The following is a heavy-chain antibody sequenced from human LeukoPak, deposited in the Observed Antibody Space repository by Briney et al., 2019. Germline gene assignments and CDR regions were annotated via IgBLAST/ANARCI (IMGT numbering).Heavy chain of an antibody. Sequence: PSETLSLTCAVYGGSFSGYYWSWIRQPPGKGLEWTGEINHSGSTNYNPSLKSRVTISVDTSKNQFSLKLSSVTAADTAVYYCARGRWATTTSYYFDYWGQGTLVTVSS. J-gene: IGHJ4*02. V-gene: IGHV4-34*01. D-gene: IGHD5-12*01. CDR3: ARGRWATTTSYYFDY. CDR2: INHSGST. CDR1: GGSFSGYY.